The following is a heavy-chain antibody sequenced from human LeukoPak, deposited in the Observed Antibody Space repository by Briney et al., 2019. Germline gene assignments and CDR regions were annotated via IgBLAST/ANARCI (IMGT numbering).Heavy chain of an antibody. CDR3: ARGGLRYFDWLPKDYFDY. CDR2: INHSGST. J-gene: IGHJ4*02. CDR1: GGSFSGYY. V-gene: IGHV4-34*01. Sequence: PSETLSLTCAVYGGSFSGYYWSWIRQPPGKGLEWIGEINHSGSTNYNPSLKSRVTISVDTSKNQFSLKLSSVTAADTAVHYCARGGLRYFDWLPKDYFDYWGQGTLVTVSS. D-gene: IGHD3-9*01.